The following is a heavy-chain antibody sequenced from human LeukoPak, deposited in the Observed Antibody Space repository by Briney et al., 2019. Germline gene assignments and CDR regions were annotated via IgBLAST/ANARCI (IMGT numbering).Heavy chain of an antibody. CDR2: INPNSGGT. J-gene: IGHJ5*02. CDR3: ARETLLGYCSGGSCYSGWFDP. D-gene: IGHD2-15*01. V-gene: IGHV1-2*02. CDR1: GYTFTGYY. Sequence: ASVKVSCKASGYTFTGYYMHWVRQAPGQGLEWMGWINPNSGGTNYAQKFQGRVTMTRDTSISTAYMELSRLRSDDTAVYYCARETLLGYCSGGSCYSGWFDPWGQGTLVTVSS.